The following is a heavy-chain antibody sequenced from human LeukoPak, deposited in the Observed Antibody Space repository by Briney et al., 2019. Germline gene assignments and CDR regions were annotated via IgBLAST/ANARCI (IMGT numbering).Heavy chain of an antibody. J-gene: IGHJ6*02. CDR2: ISYDGSNK. CDR3: ARDGETTGYYYYGMGV. Sequence: GGSLRLSCAASGFIFSSYAMHWVRQAPGKGLEWVAVISYDGSNKYYADSVKGRFTISRDNSKNTLYLQMNSLRAEDTAVYYCARDGETTGYYYYGMGVWGQGTTVTVSS. V-gene: IGHV3-30*04. D-gene: IGHD1-14*01. CDR1: GFIFSSYA.